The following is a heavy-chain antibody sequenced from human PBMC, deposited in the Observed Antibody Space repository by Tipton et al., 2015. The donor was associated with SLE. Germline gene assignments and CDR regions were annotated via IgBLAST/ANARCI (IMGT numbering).Heavy chain of an antibody. D-gene: IGHD6-13*01. Sequence: SLRLSCEASGFTFSSDGIHWVRQAPGKGLEWVGFVGHDGTDKEFADSVKGRFTISRDNSRNMVSLQMNTLRGEDTALYYCARGSLVGNGLDVWGQGTTVTVSS. CDR1: GFTFSSDG. J-gene: IGHJ6*02. CDR3: ARGSLVGNGLDV. CDR2: VGHDGTDK. V-gene: IGHV3-33*01.